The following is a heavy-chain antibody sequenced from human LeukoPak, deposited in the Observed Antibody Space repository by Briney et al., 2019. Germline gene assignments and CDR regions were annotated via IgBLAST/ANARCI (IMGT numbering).Heavy chain of an antibody. Sequence: GGSLRLSCAVSGFTFSSYDMTWVRQAPGKGLEWVSTISISGGSTDYADSVKGRFTISRDNSKNTLYLQMNTLRADDTAVYYCAEGTRWFDPWGQGTLVTVSS. CDR1: GFTFSSYD. CDR3: AEGTRWFDP. J-gene: IGHJ5*02. V-gene: IGHV3-23*01. CDR2: ISISGGST.